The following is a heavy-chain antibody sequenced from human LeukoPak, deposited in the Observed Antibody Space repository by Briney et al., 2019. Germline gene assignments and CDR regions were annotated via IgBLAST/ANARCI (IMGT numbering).Heavy chain of an antibody. Sequence: GGSLRLSCAASGFTFSKFWMHWVRQAPGKGLVWVSRINSDGTTTTYADSVKGRFTISRDNAKNTLYLQMSSLRAEDTAVYYCARSLLGGTSDYWGQGTLVTVSS. CDR2: INSDGTTT. J-gene: IGHJ4*02. V-gene: IGHV3-74*01. CDR3: ARSLLGGTSDY. D-gene: IGHD1-7*01. CDR1: GFTFSKFW.